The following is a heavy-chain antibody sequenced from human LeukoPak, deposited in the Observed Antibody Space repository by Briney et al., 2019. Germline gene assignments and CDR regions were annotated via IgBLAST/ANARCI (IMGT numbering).Heavy chain of an antibody. CDR1: GFTFTTFW. CDR2: INPDGSTT. V-gene: IGHV3-74*01. D-gene: IGHD3-16*01. CDR3: ARDLRGSPDR. Sequence: GGSLRLSCAASGFTFTTFWMDWVRQVPGNGLVWVSLINPDGSTTTYADSVKDRFTISRDNAKNTVYLQMNSLGGEDTAVYYCARDLRGSPDRWGQGTLVTVSS. J-gene: IGHJ5*02.